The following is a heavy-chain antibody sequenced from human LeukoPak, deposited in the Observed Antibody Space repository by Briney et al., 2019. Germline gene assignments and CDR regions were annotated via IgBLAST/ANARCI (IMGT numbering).Heavy chain of an antibody. V-gene: IGHV3-15*01. CDR2: IKSKTDGGTT. D-gene: IGHD1-26*01. CDR3: TASGSYGGYYFEGY. J-gene: IGHJ4*02. CDR1: GFTVSNAW. Sequence: NTGGSLRLSCAASGFTVSNAWMSWVRQAPGKGLEWVGRIKSKTDGGTTDYAAPVKGRFTISRDDSKNTLYLQMNSLKTEDTAVYYCTASGSYGGYYFEGYWGQGTLVTVSS.